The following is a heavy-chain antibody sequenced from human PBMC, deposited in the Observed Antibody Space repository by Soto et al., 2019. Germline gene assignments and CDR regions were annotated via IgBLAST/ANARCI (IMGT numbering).Heavy chain of an antibody. J-gene: IGHJ4*02. CDR2: IIPVFGKA. Sequence: QVQLVQSGAEVMKPGSSVKVSCKASGGSFSNYVINWVRQAPGQGLEWMGTIIPVFGKANYAQKFQGRVTITADESTSTAYMELSSLTSEDTAVYYCARVDKVHTPVFDSWRQGTLVTVSS. D-gene: IGHD2-15*01. CDR3: ARVDKVHTPVFDS. CDR1: GGSFSNYV. V-gene: IGHV1-69*15.